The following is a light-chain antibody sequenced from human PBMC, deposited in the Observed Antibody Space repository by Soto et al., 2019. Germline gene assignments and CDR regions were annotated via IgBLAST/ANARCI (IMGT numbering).Light chain of an antibody. Sequence: QSALTQPPSASVSPGQSVTISCSGTSSDVGAFNYVSWYQQHPGKAPKLMIYDVSNRPSGVSNRFSGSKSGNTASLTISGLRAEDEADYYCNSYTSNNTYVFGTGTKVTVL. CDR2: DVS. CDR1: SSDVGAFNY. J-gene: IGLJ1*01. CDR3: NSYTSNNTYV. V-gene: IGLV2-14*03.